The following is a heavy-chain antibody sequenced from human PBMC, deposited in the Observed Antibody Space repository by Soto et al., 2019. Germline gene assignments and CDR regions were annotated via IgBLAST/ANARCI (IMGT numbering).Heavy chain of an antibody. J-gene: IGHJ4*02. Sequence: QVQLVESGGGVVQPGRSLRLSCAASGFTFSTYGMHWVRQAPVKGLEWVAVISYDGVNKYYADSVKGRFTISRDNSKNTLYLQMNSLRAEDTAVYYCAKSVYNWNDGFFDYWGQGTLVTVSS. CDR1: GFTFSTYG. D-gene: IGHD1-1*01. CDR3: AKSVYNWNDGFFDY. CDR2: ISYDGVNK. V-gene: IGHV3-30*18.